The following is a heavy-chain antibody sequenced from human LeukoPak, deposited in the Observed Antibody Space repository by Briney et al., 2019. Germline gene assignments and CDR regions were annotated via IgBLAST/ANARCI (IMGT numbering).Heavy chain of an antibody. Sequence: GASVKVSCKASGYTFTSYTKHWVRQAPGQRLEWMGWINAGNGNTKSSQKFQGRVTITRDTSATTAYMELSSLRSEDTAVYYCARATLVRYFDYWGQGTLVTVSS. CDR3: ARATLVRYFDY. CDR1: GYTFTSYT. J-gene: IGHJ4*02. V-gene: IGHV1-3*01. CDR2: INAGNGNT. D-gene: IGHD3-9*01.